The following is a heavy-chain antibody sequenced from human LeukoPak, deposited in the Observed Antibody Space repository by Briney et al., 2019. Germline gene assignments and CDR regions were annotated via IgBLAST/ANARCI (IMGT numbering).Heavy chain of an antibody. CDR1: GGSCDDYY. Sequence: SETLSLTCDVSGGSCDDYYCSWIRQPPGKGLEWIGEIHPHGIFYYNSSLMSRVTISIDTSKSQFSLRLTSVTAEDRAIYYCSRGRDRSKAGDHWGQGSLVTVSS. V-gene: IGHV4-34*01. J-gene: IGHJ4*02. D-gene: IGHD5-24*01. CDR3: SRGRDRSKAGDH. CDR2: IHPHGIF.